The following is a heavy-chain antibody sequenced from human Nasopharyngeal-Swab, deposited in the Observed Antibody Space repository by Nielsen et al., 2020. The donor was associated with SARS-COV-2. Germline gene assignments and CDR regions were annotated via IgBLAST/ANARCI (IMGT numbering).Heavy chain of an antibody. CDR1: GYTLTELS. CDR3: AATLVAGGKGDNYYYGMDV. V-gene: IGHV1-58*02. J-gene: IGHJ6*02. D-gene: IGHD6-19*01. Sequence: SVKVSCKVSGYTLTELSMHWVRQARGQRLEWIGWIVVGSGSTNFAQKFQERVIITRDMSTSTAYMELNSLSSEDTAVYYCAATLVAGGKGDNYYYGMDVWGQGTTVTVSS. CDR2: IVVGSGST.